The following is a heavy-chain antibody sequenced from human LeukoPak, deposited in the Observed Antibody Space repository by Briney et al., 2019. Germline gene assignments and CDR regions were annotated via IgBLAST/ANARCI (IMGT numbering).Heavy chain of an antibody. D-gene: IGHD6-13*01. V-gene: IGHV3-74*01. CDR2: INSDGSSR. Sequence: GGSLRLSCAASGFTFSNYWMHWVRQAPGKGLVWVSRINSDGSSRNYADSVKGRFTISRDNAKNTLYLQMNSLRAEDTAVYYCATLRPRQQLVVDHWGQGTLVTVSS. J-gene: IGHJ4*02. CDR1: GFTFSNYW. CDR3: ATLRPRQQLVVDH.